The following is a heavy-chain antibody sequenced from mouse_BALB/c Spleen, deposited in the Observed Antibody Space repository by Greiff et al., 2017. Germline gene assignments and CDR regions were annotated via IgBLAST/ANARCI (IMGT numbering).Heavy chain of an antibody. CDR3: ARHGGTLDYFDY. CDR2: INSNGGST. Sequence: DVQLQESGGGLVKLGGSLKLSCAASGFTFSSYYMSWVRQTPEKRLELVAAINSNGGSTYYPDTVKGRFTISRDNAKNTLYLQMSSLKSEDTALYYCARHGGTLDYFDYWGQGTTLTVSS. D-gene: IGHD3-3*01. CDR1: GFTFSSYY. V-gene: IGHV5-6-2*01. J-gene: IGHJ2*01.